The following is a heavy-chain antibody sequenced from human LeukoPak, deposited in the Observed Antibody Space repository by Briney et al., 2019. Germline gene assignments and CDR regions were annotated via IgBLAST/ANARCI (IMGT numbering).Heavy chain of an antibody. Sequence: ASVKASCKASGYTFTDYYIHWVRQAPGQGPEWMGRINPNSGGTNSAQKFQGRVTMTRDTSINTAYMELGRLISDDTAMYYCAREVEYYGSGSYISPLDYWGQGTLVTVSS. CDR2: INPNSGGT. V-gene: IGHV1-2*06. CDR1: GYTFTDYY. D-gene: IGHD3-10*01. CDR3: AREVEYYGSGSYISPLDY. J-gene: IGHJ4*02.